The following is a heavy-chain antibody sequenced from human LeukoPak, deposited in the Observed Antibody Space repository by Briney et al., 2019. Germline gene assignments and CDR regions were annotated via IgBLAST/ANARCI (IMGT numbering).Heavy chain of an antibody. CDR3: ARATTGSNYYFDY. J-gene: IGHJ4*02. V-gene: IGHV4-30-2*03. CDR2: IYYSGST. CDR1: GGSISSGGYY. Sequence: PSQALSLTCTVSGGSISSGGYYWSWIRQPPGKGLEWIGSIYYSGSTYYNPSLKSRVTISVDTSKNQFSLKLSSVTAADTAVYYCARATTGSNYYFDYWGQGTLVTVSS. D-gene: IGHD1-1*01.